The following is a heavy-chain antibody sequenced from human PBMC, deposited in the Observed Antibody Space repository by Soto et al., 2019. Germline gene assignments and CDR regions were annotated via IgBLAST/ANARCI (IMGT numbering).Heavy chain of an antibody. CDR2: IYYSGST. CDR3: ASVRRGGYDSLRYYYGMDV. J-gene: IGHJ6*02. V-gene: IGHV4-39*01. Sequence: SETLSLTCTVSGGSISSSSYYWGWIRQPPGKGLERIGSIYYSGSTYYNPSLKSRVTISVDTSKNQFSLKLSSVTAADTAVYYCASVRRGGYDSLRYYYGMDVWGQGTTVTVSS. D-gene: IGHD5-12*01. CDR1: GGSISSSSYY.